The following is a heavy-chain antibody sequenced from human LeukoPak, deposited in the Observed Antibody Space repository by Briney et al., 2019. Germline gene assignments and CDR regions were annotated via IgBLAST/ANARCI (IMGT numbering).Heavy chain of an antibody. CDR2: IYYSGST. D-gene: IGHD6-19*01. CDR3: AREGQWLPGFDY. CDR1: GGSISSYY. V-gene: IGHV4-59*01. J-gene: IGHJ4*02. Sequence: SETLSLTCTVSGGSISSYYWSWIRQRPGKGLEWIGYIYYSGSTNYNPSLKSRVTISVDTSKNQFSLKLSSVTAADTAVYYCAREGQWLPGFDYWGQGTLVTVSS.